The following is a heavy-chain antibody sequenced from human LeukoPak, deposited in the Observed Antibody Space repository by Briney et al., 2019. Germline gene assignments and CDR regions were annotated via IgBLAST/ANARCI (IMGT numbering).Heavy chain of an antibody. CDR3: AREYGNYYYYMDV. CDR1: GYTFTNYY. D-gene: IGHD3-10*01. Sequence: ASVKVSCRASGYTFTNYYLHWVRQAPGQGLEWMGRLNPKSGGTNYAQKFQGRVTMTRDTSISTAYMELSRLRSDDTAVYYCAREYGNYYYYMDVWGKGTTVTVSS. J-gene: IGHJ6*03. CDR2: LNPKSGGT. V-gene: IGHV1-2*06.